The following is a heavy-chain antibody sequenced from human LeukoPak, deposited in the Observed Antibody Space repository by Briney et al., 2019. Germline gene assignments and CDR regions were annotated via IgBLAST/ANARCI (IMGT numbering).Heavy chain of an antibody. D-gene: IGHD2-21*02. V-gene: IGHV3-11*01. Sequence: GGSLRLSCAASGFTFSGYYMSWIRQAPGKGLEWVSYISSSGSTIYYADSVKGRFTISRDNAKNSLYLQMNSLRAEDTAVYYCARDRTGGDRRFDPWGQGTLVTVSS. CDR1: GFTFSGYY. J-gene: IGHJ5*02. CDR2: ISSSGSTI. CDR3: ARDRTGGDRRFDP.